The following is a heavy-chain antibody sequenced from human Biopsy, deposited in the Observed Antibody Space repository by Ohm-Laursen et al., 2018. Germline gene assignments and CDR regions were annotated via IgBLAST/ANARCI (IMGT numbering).Heavy chain of an antibody. CDR2: INQAGTT. CDR1: GKTFSDYQ. CDR3: GNEVHGRDY. V-gene: IGHV4-34*08. Sequence: SETLSLTCAVFGKTFSDYQWSWIRQPPGKGPEWIGQINQAGTTNYNPSLKSRVSISADASKYEFSLRLISVTAADTAVYLCGNEVHGRDYWGLGAQVTVSS. D-gene: IGHD2-15*01. J-gene: IGHJ4*02.